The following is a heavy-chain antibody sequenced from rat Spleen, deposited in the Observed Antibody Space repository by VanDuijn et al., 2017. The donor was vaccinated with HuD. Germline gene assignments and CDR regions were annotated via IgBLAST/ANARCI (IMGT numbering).Heavy chain of an antibody. V-gene: IGHV2-1*01. Sequence: QVQLKESGPGLVQPSQTLSLTCTVSGFSLISNTIHWVRQPPGKGLEWMGGIWGDGSTDYNSALKSRLSISRDTSKSQVFLKVNNLQTEDTATYFCVSQYYYDGYYRDYWGQGLMVTVSS. J-gene: IGHJ2*01. CDR1: GFSLISNT. D-gene: IGHD1-12*03. CDR3: VSQYYYDGYYRDY. CDR2: IWGDGST.